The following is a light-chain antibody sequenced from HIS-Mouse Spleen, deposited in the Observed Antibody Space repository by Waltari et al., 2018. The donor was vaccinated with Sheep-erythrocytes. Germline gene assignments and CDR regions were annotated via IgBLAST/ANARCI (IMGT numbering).Light chain of an antibody. CDR2: EGS. CDR3: CSYAGSSTWV. CDR1: SSDVGSYNL. Sequence: QSALTQPASVSGSPGQSITISCTGTSSDVGSYNLVSWYQQPPGKAPKLMIYEGSKGPSGVSNRFYGSKSGNTASLTISGLQAEDEADYYCCSYAGSSTWVFGGGTKLTVL. J-gene: IGLJ3*02. V-gene: IGLV2-23*01.